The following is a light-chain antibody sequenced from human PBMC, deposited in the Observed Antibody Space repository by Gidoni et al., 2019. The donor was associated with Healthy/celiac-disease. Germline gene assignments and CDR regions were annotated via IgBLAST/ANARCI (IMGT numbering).Light chain of an antibody. CDR1: QSVSSSY. CDR3: QQDGSSPWT. J-gene: IGKJ1*01. CDR2: GAS. V-gene: IGKV3-20*01. Sequence: ELVLTQSPGTLSLSPGESATLSCRASQSVSSSYLAWYQQKPGQAPRLLIYGASSRATGIPDRFSGSGSGTDFTLTISRLEPEDFAVYYCQQDGSSPWTFGQGTKVEIK.